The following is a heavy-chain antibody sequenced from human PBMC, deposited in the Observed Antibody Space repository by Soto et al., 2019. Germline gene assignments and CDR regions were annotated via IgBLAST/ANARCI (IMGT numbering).Heavy chain of an antibody. Sequence: GGSLRLSCAASGFIFSSFAMSWVRQAPGKGLEWVPTISNNGGSTYSADSVKGRFTISRDNSKNTLYLQMNSLRAEDTAVYYCAKDPDISGWYQTDLDYWGQGTLVTASS. CDR1: GFIFSSFA. J-gene: IGHJ4*02. D-gene: IGHD6-19*01. V-gene: IGHV3-23*01. CDR3: AKDPDISGWYQTDLDY. CDR2: ISNNGGST.